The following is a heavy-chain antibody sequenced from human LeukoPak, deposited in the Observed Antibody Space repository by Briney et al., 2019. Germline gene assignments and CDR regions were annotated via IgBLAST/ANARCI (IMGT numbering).Heavy chain of an antibody. Sequence: PSETLSLTCTVSGGSISSYYWSWIRQPPGKGLEWIGYIYYSGSTNYNPSPKSRVTISVDTSKNQFSLKLSSVTAADTAVYYCAGNVVVAAFQDNYFDYWGQGTLVTVSS. CDR3: AGNVVVAAFQDNYFDY. CDR2: IYYSGST. D-gene: IGHD2-15*01. J-gene: IGHJ4*02. V-gene: IGHV4-59*01. CDR1: GGSISSYY.